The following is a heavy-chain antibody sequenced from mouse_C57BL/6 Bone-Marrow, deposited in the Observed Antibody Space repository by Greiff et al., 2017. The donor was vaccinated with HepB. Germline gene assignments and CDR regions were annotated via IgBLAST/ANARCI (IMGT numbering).Heavy chain of an antibody. CDR2: IHPNSGST. J-gene: IGHJ4*01. CDR3: ARLLRSPYAMDY. D-gene: IGHD1-1*01. CDR1: GYTFTSYW. V-gene: IGHV1-64*01. Sequence: QVQLKQPGAELVKPGASVKLSCKASGYTFTSYWMHWVKQRPGQGLEWIGMIHPNSGSTNYNEKFKSKATLTVDKSSSTAYMQLSSLTSEDSAVYYCARLLRSPYAMDYWGQGTSVTVSS.